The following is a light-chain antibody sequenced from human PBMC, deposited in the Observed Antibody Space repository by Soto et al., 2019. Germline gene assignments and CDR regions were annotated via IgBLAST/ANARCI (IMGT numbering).Light chain of an antibody. J-gene: IGKJ4*01. V-gene: IGKV1-39*01. CDR1: QTISRY. CDR3: QQSYKTPLT. CDR2: ATS. Sequence: DIQMTQSPSSLSASVGDRVTITCRASQTISRYLNWYQQKPGKAPKLLMYATSSVQSGVPARFSGSGSGTDFTLTISSLQPEDYATYYCQQSYKTPLTFGGGTKVKVK.